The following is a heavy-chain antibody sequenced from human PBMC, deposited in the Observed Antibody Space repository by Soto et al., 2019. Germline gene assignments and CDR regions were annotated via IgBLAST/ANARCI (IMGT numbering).Heavy chain of an antibody. J-gene: IGHJ4*02. CDR2: INSDGSST. Sequence: GGSLRLSCAASGFTFSSYCMHWVRQSPGKGLVWVSRINSDGSSTTYVDSVKGRFTISRDNAKNTLYLQMNSLSAEDTAVYYCARDRRPSMPDYRCQGILLSVSS. D-gene: IGHD2-2*01. CDR3: ARDRRPSMPDY. CDR1: GFTFSSYC. V-gene: IGHV3-74*01.